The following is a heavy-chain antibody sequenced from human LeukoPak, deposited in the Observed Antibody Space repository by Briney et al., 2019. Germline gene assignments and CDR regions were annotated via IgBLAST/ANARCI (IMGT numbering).Heavy chain of an antibody. D-gene: IGHD6-13*01. CDR1: GRSFSGYY. Sequence: PSETLSLTCAVYGRSFSGYYWSWIRQTPGKGLEWIGEINHSGSTTYNPSLKSRVTISVDTSKNQFSLKLSSVTAADTAVYYCARGAAAVGYWGQGTLVTVSS. CDR3: ARGAAAVGY. V-gene: IGHV4-34*01. CDR2: INHSGST. J-gene: IGHJ4*02.